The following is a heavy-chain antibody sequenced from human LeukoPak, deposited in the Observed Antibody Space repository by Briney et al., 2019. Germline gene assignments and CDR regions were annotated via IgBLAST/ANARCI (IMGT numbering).Heavy chain of an antibody. D-gene: IGHD5-24*01. CDR2: INSDGSST. J-gene: IGHJ6*02. CDR3: ASEGRDDYSYGMDV. V-gene: IGHV3-74*01. CDR1: GFTFSSYW. Sequence: GGFLRLSCAASGFTFSSYWMHWVRQVPGKGLVWVSRINSDGSSTSYADSVKGRFTISRDNAKNTLYLQMNSLRAEDTAVYYCASEGRDDYSYGMDVWGQGTTVTVSS.